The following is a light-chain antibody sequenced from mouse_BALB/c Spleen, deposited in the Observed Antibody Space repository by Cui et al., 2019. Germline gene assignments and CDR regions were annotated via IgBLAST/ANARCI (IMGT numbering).Light chain of an antibody. CDR3: QQWSSNPLT. Sequence: QIVLTPSPAPMSASPGTIVTTSCSASSSVSYMYWYQQKPRTSPKPWIYLTSNLASGVPARFSGSGSGTSYSLTISSMEAEDAATYYCQQWSSNPLTFGAGTKLELK. CDR2: LTS. CDR1: SSVSY. V-gene: IGKV4-68*01. J-gene: IGKJ5*01.